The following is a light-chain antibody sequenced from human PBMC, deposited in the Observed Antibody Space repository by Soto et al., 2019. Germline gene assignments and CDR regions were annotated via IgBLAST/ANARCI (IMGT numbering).Light chain of an antibody. J-gene: IGLJ1*01. CDR2: EVS. V-gene: IGLV2-8*01. Sequence: QSALTQPPSASGSPGQSVTSSCTGTSSDVGGHAFVSWYQQHPGKVPKLMIYEVSKRPSGVPDRFSGSKSGNTASLTVSGLQAEDEADYYCSSHADSTPFVFGTGTKLTVL. CDR3: SSHADSTPFV. CDR1: SSDVGGHAF.